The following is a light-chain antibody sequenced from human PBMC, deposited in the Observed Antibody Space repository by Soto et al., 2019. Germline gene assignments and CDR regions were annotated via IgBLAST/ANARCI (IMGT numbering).Light chain of an antibody. CDR1: QSVSSNY. J-gene: IGKJ5*01. CDR3: QQRSNWPIT. Sequence: EIVLAQSPGTLSLSPGERATLSCRSSQSVSSNYLAWYQRKPGQAPRLLIYGASSRATGIPARFSGSGSGTDFTLTISSLEPEDFAVYYCQQRSNWPITFGQGTRLEIK. V-gene: IGKV3D-20*02. CDR2: GAS.